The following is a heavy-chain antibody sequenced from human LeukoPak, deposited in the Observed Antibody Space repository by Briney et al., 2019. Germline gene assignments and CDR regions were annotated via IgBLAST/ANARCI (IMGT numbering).Heavy chain of an antibody. CDR1: GFTFSSYA. Sequence: PGGSLRLSCAASGFTFSSYAMHWVRQAPGKGLEYVSAISSNGGSTYYADSVKGRFTISRDNSKNTLYLQMSSLRAEDTAVYYCVSFVVVVAAIAFDIWGQGTMVTVSS. V-gene: IGHV3-64D*06. J-gene: IGHJ3*02. D-gene: IGHD2-15*01. CDR3: VSFVVVVAAIAFDI. CDR2: ISSNGGST.